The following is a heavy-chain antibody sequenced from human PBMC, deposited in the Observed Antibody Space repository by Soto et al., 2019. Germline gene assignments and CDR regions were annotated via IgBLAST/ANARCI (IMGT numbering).Heavy chain of an antibody. J-gene: IGHJ4*02. CDR1: GGSIQSYF. CDR3: ASGPYCAADCPLDN. D-gene: IGHD2-21*02. Sequence: SETLSLTCTVSGGSIQSYFWTWIRQPPGKGLEWIGYQHHSGSNNYNPSLKSRVTMSLDTSENHFSLRLTSLTAADTAVYYCASGPYCAADCPLDNWGQGILVTVSS. V-gene: IGHV4-59*01. CDR2: QHHSGSN.